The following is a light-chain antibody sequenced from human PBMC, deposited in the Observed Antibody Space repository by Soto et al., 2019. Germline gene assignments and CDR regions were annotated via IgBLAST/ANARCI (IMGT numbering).Light chain of an antibody. CDR1: XSDVGGFNS. Sequence: QSALTQPASVSGSPGQSITISCTGXXSDVGGFNSVSWYQLRPGTAPKLILYDVVDRPSGVSYRFSGSKSGNTASLTISGLQAADEADYFCSSYTSTMTNVFGSGTKLTVL. CDR2: DVV. CDR3: SSYTSTMTNV. V-gene: IGLV2-14*03. J-gene: IGLJ1*01.